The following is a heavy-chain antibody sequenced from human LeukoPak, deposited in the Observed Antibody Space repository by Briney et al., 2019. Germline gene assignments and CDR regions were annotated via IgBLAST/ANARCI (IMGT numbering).Heavy chain of an antibody. CDR2: ISSSSSTI. CDR3: ARDQSSTSLLWDYYGMDV. Sequence: GGSLRLSCAASGFTFSSYSMTWVRQAPGKGLEWVSYISSSSSTIYYADSVKGRFTICRDNAKNSLYLQMNSLRAEDTAVYYCARDQSSTSLLWDYYGMDVWGQGTTVTVSS. D-gene: IGHD2-2*01. CDR1: GFTFSSYS. V-gene: IGHV3-48*04. J-gene: IGHJ6*02.